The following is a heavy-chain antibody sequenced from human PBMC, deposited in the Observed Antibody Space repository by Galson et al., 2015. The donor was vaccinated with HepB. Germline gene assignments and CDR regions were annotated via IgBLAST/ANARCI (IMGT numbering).Heavy chain of an antibody. CDR3: ARYYYDSSGYNSKAYYYMDV. Sequence: PALVKPPQTLTLTCTFSGFSLSTSGMCVSWIRQPPGKALEWLARIDWDDDKYYSTSLKTRLTISKDTSKNQVVLTMTNMDPVDTATYYCARYYYDSSGYNSKAYYYMDVWGKGTTVTVSS. J-gene: IGHJ6*03. V-gene: IGHV2-70*11. D-gene: IGHD3-22*01. CDR1: GFSLSTSGMC. CDR2: IDWDDDK.